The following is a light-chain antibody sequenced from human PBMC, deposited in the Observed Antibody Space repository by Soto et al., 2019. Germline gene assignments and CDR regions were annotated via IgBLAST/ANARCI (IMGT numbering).Light chain of an antibody. CDR1: SSDVGGYNY. CDR3: CSYAGSSYV. Sequence: QSALTQPRSVSGSPGQSVTISCTGTSSDVGGYNYVSWYQQHPGKAPKLMIYDVSKRPSGVPDRSSGSKSGNTASLTISGLQDEDEADYYSCSYAGSSYVFGTGTKVTVL. CDR2: DVS. J-gene: IGLJ1*01. V-gene: IGLV2-11*01.